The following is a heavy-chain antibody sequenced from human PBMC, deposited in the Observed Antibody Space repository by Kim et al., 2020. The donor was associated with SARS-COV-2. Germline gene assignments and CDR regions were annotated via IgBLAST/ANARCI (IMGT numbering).Heavy chain of an antibody. J-gene: IGHJ4*02. CDR2: ISSGSSYI. V-gene: IGHV3-21*01. CDR1: GFTFSDYS. Sequence: GGSLRLSCAASGFTFSDYSMNWVRQAPGKGLEWISSISSGSSYIFYADSVKGRFTISRDNPKNSLYLQMNSLRPEDTAVYYCARDLGRDGPEVHPDYWAQGTLVTVSS. CDR3: ARDLGRDGPEVHPDY. D-gene: IGHD3-16*01.